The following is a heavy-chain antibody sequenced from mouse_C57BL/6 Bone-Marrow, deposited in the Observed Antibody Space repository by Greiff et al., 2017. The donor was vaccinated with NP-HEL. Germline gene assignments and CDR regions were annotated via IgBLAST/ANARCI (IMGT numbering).Heavy chain of an antibody. CDR1: GYSFTSYY. J-gene: IGHJ1*03. V-gene: IGHV1-66*01. CDR3: GGYDVHWYFDV. CDR2: IYPGSGNT. D-gene: IGHD2-2*01. Sequence: QVQLQQSGPELVKPGASVKISCKASGYSFTSYYIHWVKQRPGQGLEWIGWIYPGSGNTKYNEKFKGKATLTADTSSSTAYMQLSSLTSEDSAVYYCGGYDVHWYFDVWGTGTTVTVSS.